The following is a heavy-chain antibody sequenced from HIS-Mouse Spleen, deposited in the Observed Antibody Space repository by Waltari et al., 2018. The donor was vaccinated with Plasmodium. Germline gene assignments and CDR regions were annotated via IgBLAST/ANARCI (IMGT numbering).Heavy chain of an antibody. D-gene: IGHD6-13*01. Sequence: EVQLVESGGGLVQPGGSLRLSCAASGFTFSSYWMHWVRQAPGKGLVGCSRINSDGSSTSYADSVKGRFTISRDNSKNTLYLQMNSLRAEDTAVYYCAKDRRSSSWYVDYWGQGTLVTVSS. CDR1: GFTFSSYW. V-gene: IGHV3-74*01. CDR3: AKDRRSSSWYVDY. J-gene: IGHJ4*02. CDR2: INSDGSST.